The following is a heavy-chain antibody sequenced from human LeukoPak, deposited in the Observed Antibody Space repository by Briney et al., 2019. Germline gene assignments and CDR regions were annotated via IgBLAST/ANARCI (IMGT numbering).Heavy chain of an antibody. CDR1: GFTFSSYA. Sequence: GSLRLSCAASGFTFSSYAMHWVRQAPGKGLEWVAVISYDGSNKYYADSVKGRFTISRDNSKNTLYLQMNSLRAEDTAVYYCARDNGKFPSAATGDFDYWGQGTLVSVCS. CDR2: ISYDGSNK. V-gene: IGHV3-30*04. CDR3: ARDNGKFPSAATGDFDY. J-gene: IGHJ4*02. D-gene: IGHD6-13*01.